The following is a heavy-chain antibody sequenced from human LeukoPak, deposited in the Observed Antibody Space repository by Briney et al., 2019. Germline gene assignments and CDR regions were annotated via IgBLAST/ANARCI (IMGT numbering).Heavy chain of an antibody. D-gene: IGHD4-17*01. Sequence: GGSLRLSCAASGFTFGSHWMHWVRQAPGKGLVWVSRISPDGSTTGYADCVEGRFTVSRGNAKNTLYLQMNSLRDEDTAFYYCTRDRTSVTLFDYWGHGTLVTVSS. CDR3: TRDRTSVTLFDY. CDR1: GFTFGSHW. J-gene: IGHJ4*01. V-gene: IGHV3-74*01. CDR2: ISPDGSTT.